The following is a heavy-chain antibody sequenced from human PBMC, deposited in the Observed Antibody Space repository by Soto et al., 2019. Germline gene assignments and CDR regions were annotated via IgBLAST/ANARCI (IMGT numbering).Heavy chain of an antibody. CDR1: GFTFSSYA. CDR2: ISGSGGST. J-gene: IGHJ6*02. CDR3: AKLKGFGELSGVYYGMDV. V-gene: IGHV3-23*01. Sequence: GGSLRLSCAASGFTFSSYAMSWVRQAPGKGLEWVSAISGSGGSTYFADSVKGRFTISRDNSKNTLYLQMNSLRAEDTAVYYCAKLKGFGELSGVYYGMDVWGQGTTVTVSS. D-gene: IGHD3-10*01.